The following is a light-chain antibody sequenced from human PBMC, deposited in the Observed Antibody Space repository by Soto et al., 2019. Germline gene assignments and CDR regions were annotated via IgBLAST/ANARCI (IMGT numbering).Light chain of an antibody. CDR3: QQYGGSSRT. CDR1: QSVRNNY. J-gene: IGKJ1*01. V-gene: IGKV3-20*01. CDR2: ETY. Sequence: IVLTQSPDTLSLSPGERVTLSCRASQSVRNNYLAWYQQKPGRAPRLLIYETYRRATGIPDRFSGSGSGIDFTLTISRLEPEDFAVYLCQQYGGSSRTFGLGTKVDIK.